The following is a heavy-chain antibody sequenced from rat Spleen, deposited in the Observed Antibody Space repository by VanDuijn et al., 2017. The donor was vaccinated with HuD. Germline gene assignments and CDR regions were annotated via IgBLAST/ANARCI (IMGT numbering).Heavy chain of an antibody. J-gene: IGHJ4*01. CDR1: GFTFSDYY. D-gene: IGHD1-9*01. CDR2: ISYDGGST. V-gene: IGHV5-20*01. CDR3: TTMGITTGVMDA. Sequence: EVQLVESGGGLVQPGRSLKLSCAASGFTFSDYYMAWARQAPKKGLEWVAYISYDGGSTYYRDSVKGRFTISRDNAKSTLYLQMDSLRSEDTATYYCTTMGITTGVMDAWGQGASVTVSS.